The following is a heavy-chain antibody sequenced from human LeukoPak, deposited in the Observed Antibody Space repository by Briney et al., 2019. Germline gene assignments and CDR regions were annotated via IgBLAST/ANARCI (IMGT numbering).Heavy chain of an antibody. CDR1: GGTFSSYA. Sequence: ASVKVSCKASGGTFSSYAISWVRQAPGQGLEWMGGIIPIFGTANYAQKFQGRVTITADESTSTAYMELSSLRSEDTAVYYCASRSSGWSPNIDYWGQGTLVTVSS. D-gene: IGHD6-19*01. CDR3: ASRSSGWSPNIDY. CDR2: IIPIFGTA. V-gene: IGHV1-69*13. J-gene: IGHJ4*02.